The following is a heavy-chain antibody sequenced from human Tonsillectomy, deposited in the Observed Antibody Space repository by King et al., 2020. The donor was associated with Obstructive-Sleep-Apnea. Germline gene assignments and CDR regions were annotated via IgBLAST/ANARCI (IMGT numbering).Heavy chain of an antibody. V-gene: IGHV4-39*07. CDR2: IYYSGNT. J-gene: IGHJ4*02. Sequence: QLQDSGPGLVKPSETLSLTCTVSGGSISSSSYFWGWIRQPPGKGLEWMGSIYYSGNTYYNPSLKSRVPRTVDTSKNQFSLKLSSVTAADTALYYCARELDPHGYFDYWGQVTLVTVSS. CDR3: ARELDPHGYFDY. D-gene: IGHD1-1*01. CDR1: GGSISSSSYF.